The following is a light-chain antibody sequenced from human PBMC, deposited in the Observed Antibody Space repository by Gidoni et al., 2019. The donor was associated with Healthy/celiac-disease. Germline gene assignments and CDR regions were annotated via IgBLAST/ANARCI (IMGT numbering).Light chain of an antibody. CDR1: SSDVGSYNL. CDR2: EVS. Sequence: QSALTQPASVSGSPGPSITISCTGTSSDVGSYNLVSWYQKHQGKAPKLMSYEVSKRTAGVSNSFSGAKSGNTASMTISGLQAEDEADYYCCSYAGSSTLVVGGGTKLTVL. CDR3: CSYAGSSTLV. J-gene: IGLJ2*01. V-gene: IGLV2-23*02.